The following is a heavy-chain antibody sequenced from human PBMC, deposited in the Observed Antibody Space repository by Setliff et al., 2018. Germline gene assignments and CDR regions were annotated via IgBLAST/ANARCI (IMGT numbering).Heavy chain of an antibody. D-gene: IGHD1-20*01. J-gene: IGHJ3*01. V-gene: IGHV4-59*01. CDR3: ARGNNWEPDAFDV. CDR1: GGSISSYY. Sequence: PSEPLSLTCTVSGGSISSYYWSWIRQPPGKGLEWIAYIYYSVSTNYNPSLKSRVTISVDTSKNQFSLKLSSVTAADTAVYYCARGNNWEPDAFDVWGQGTMVTVS. CDR2: IYYSVST.